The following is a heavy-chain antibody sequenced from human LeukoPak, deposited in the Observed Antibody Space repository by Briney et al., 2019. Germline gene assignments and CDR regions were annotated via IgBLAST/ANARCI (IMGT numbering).Heavy chain of an antibody. CDR1: GGSFSGYY. J-gene: IGHJ4*02. Sequence: SETLSLTCAVYGGSFSGYYWSWIRQPPGKGLEWIGEINHSGSTNYNPSLKSRVTISVDTSKNQFSLKLSSVTAADTAVYYCARGYSGYDPFDYWGQGTLVTVSS. V-gene: IGHV4-34*01. CDR3: ARGYSGYDPFDY. CDR2: INHSGST. D-gene: IGHD5-12*01.